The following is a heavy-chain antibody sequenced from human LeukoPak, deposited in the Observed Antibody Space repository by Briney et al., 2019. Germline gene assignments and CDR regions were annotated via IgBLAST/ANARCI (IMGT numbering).Heavy chain of an antibody. CDR3: ATGSAPYYYDRSGY. J-gene: IGHJ4*02. D-gene: IGHD3-22*01. CDR2: ISSSSSYT. Sequence: GGSLRLSCAASGFTFSDYYMSWIRQAPGKGLEWVSYISSSSSYTNCADSVKGRFTISRDNAKNSLYLQMNSLRAEDTAVYYCATGSAPYYYDRSGYWGQGTLVTVSS. CDR1: GFTFSDYY. V-gene: IGHV3-11*03.